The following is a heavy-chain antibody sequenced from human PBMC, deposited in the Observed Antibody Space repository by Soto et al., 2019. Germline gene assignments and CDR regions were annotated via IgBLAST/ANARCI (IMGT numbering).Heavy chain of an antibody. CDR1: GFTFSSYA. Sequence: EVQLSESGGGLVQPGGSLRLSCVASGFTFSSYAMSWARQAPGKGLEWVSSISGSGVSTYYTDSVKGRFTISRDNSKNTLYLQMNSLRADDAALYYCAKGGLYGSGSYNDYYYYMDVWGKGTTVTVSS. J-gene: IGHJ6*03. D-gene: IGHD3-10*01. CDR2: ISGSGVST. CDR3: AKGGLYGSGSYNDYYYYMDV. V-gene: IGHV3-23*01.